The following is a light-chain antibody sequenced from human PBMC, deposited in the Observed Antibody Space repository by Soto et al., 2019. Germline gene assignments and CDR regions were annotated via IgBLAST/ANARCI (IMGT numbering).Light chain of an antibody. CDR3: QQRSNWPLT. J-gene: IGKJ4*01. CDR1: QSVNTY. Sequence: EIVLTQSPATLSLSPGERATLSCKASQSVNTYIAWYQQKPGQAPRLLIYDASNRATAIPPRFSGSGSGTDFTFTISSLEPEDFGVYYCQQRSNWPLTFGGGTKVEIK. CDR2: DAS. V-gene: IGKV3-11*01.